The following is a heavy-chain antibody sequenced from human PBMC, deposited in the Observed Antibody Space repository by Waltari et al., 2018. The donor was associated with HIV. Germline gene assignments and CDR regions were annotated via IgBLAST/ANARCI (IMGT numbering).Heavy chain of an antibody. J-gene: IGHJ6*02. CDR3: ARDQTRHYYGMDV. CDR1: GFTVSSNY. Sequence: EVQLVETGGGLILPGGSLRLSCAASGFTVSSNYMSWGRRAPGKGVEGVSFIYSGGSTYYAASVKGRFTITRDNSKNTLYLQKNSRRAEDTAVYYCARDQTRHYYGMDVWGQGTTVTVSS. CDR2: IYSGGST. V-gene: IGHV3-53*02.